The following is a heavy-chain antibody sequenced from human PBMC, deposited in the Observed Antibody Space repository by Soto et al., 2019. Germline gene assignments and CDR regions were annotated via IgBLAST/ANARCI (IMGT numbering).Heavy chain of an antibody. V-gene: IGHV4-59*01. CDR1: GGSMSEYF. Sequence: SETLSLTCTVSGGSMSEYFWSWIRQSPGKGLEWIGYVYYLGSTDYNPSLKSRVTISVDTSKRQFSLKLSSVTVADTAVYYCARELEVNWFDPWGQGTLVTVSS. CDR2: VYYLGST. CDR3: ARELEVNWFDP. J-gene: IGHJ5*02. D-gene: IGHD1-1*01.